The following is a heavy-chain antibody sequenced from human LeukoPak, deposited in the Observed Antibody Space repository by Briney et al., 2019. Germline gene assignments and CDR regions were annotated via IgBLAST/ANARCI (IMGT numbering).Heavy chain of an antibody. V-gene: IGHV1-2*02. CDR1: GYTFTGYY. D-gene: IGHD3-22*01. CDR2: INPNSGGT. Sequence: ASVKVSCKASGYTFTGYYMHWVRQAPGQGLEWMGWINPNSGGTNYAQKFQGRVTMTTDTSTSTAYMELRSLRSDDTAVYYCATTTTSYDSSGYQGTGYWGQGTLVTVSS. CDR3: ATTTTSYDSSGYQGTGY. J-gene: IGHJ4*02.